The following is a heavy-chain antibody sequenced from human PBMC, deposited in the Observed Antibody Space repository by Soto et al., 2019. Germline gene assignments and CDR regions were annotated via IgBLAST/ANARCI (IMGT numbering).Heavy chain of an antibody. CDR1: GDSVSSNSAA. J-gene: IGHJ6*02. CDR2: TYYRSKWYN. Sequence: PSQTLSLTCAISGDSVSSNSAAWNWIRQSPSRGLEWLGRTYYRSKWYNDYAVSVKSRITINPDTSKNQFSLQLNSVTPEDTAVYYCATVGYCSSTSCQTRYYYYGMDVWGQGTTVTVSS. CDR3: ATVGYCSSTSCQTRYYYYGMDV. D-gene: IGHD2-2*03. V-gene: IGHV6-1*01.